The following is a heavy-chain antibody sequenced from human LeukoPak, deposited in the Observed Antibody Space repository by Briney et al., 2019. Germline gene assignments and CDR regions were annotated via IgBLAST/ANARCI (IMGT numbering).Heavy chain of an antibody. CDR3: ARTHFDSLGWFDP. Sequence: PSETLSLTCTVSGGSMRSSNFYWGWIHQPPGKGLEWIGNINYSGSTYYNPSVKSRVTLSVDVSKNRFSLNLTSVTAADTALYFCARTHFDSLGWFDPWGQGIQVIVSS. CDR2: INYSGST. CDR1: GGSMRSSNFY. D-gene: IGHD3-9*01. J-gene: IGHJ5*02. V-gene: IGHV4-39*07.